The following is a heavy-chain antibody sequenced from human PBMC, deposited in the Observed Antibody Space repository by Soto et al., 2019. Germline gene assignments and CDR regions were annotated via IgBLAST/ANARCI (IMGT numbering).Heavy chain of an antibody. Sequence: GGSLRLSCAASGFTFSSYAMSWVRQAPGKGLEWVSAISGSGGSTYYPDSVKGRFTNSRDNSKNTLYLQMNSLRAEDTAVYYCAKEQRITMFGVVIKGYFDYWGQGTLVTVCS. V-gene: IGHV3-23*01. CDR3: AKEQRITMFGVVIKGYFDY. CDR2: ISGSGGST. CDR1: GFTFSSYA. D-gene: IGHD3-3*01. J-gene: IGHJ4*02.